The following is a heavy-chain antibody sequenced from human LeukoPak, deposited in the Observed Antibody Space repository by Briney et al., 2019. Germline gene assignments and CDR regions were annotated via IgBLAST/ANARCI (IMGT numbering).Heavy chain of an antibody. J-gene: IGHJ4*02. CDR2: IYYSGST. CDR3: ARHVFERRGWPIADY. V-gene: IGHV4-59*08. CDR1: GGSISSYY. Sequence: PSKTLSLTCTVSGGSISSYYWSWIRQPPGKGLEWIGYIYYSGSTNYNPSLKSRVTISVDTSKNQFSLKLSSVTAADTAVYYCARHVFERRGWPIADYWGQGTLVTVSS. D-gene: IGHD6-19*01.